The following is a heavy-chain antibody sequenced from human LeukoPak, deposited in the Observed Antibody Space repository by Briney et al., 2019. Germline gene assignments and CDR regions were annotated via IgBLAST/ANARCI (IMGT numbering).Heavy chain of an antibody. Sequence: PSQTLSPTCTVSGGSISSGGYYWSWIRQHPGKGLEWIGYVYYSGSTYYNPSLKSRVTISVDTSKNQFSLKLSSVTAADTAVYYCARDRRHYYGSGSYYNMFDYWGQGTLVTVSS. J-gene: IGHJ4*02. V-gene: IGHV4-31*03. CDR1: GGSISSGGYY. CDR3: ARDRRHYYGSGSYYNMFDY. D-gene: IGHD3-10*01. CDR2: VYYSGST.